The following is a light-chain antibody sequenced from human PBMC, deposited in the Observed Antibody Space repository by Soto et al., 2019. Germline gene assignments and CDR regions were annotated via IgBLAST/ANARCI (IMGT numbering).Light chain of an antibody. CDR3: GTWDSSLSAEV. CDR2: DNN. V-gene: IGLV1-51*01. J-gene: IGLJ2*01. Sequence: QSVLTQPPSVSAAPGQTVTISCSGSSSNIGNNYVSWYQQLPGTAPKLLIYDNNKRPSGIPDRFSGSKSGTSATLGITGLQTGDEADYYCGTWDSSLSAEVFGGGTKLPS. CDR1: SSNIGNNY.